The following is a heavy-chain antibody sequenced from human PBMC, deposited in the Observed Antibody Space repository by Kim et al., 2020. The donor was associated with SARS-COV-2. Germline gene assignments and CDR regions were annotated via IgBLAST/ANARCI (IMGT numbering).Heavy chain of an antibody. V-gene: IGHV4-59*13. J-gene: IGHJ4*02. CDR2: IYYSGST. D-gene: IGHD1-26*01. CDR3: ARKGASDFDY. CDR1: GGSISSYY. Sequence: SETLSLTCTVSGGSISSYYWSWIRQPPGKGLEWIGYIYYSGSTNYNPSLKSRVTISVDTSKNQFSLKLSSVTAADTAVYYCARKGASDFDYWGQGTLVTVSS.